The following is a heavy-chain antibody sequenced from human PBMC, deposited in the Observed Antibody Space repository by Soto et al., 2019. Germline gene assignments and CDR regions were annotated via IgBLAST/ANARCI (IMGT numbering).Heavy chain of an antibody. CDR2: ISGSGGST. CDR3: AKFIGDIVVVPALPNDAFDI. D-gene: IGHD2-2*01. CDR1: GFTFSSYA. Sequence: GGSLRLSCAASGFTFSSYAMSWVRQAPGKGLEWVSAISGSGGSTYYADSVKGRFTISRDNSKNTLYLQMNSLRAEDTAVYYCAKFIGDIVVVPALPNDAFDIWGQGTMVTVSS. V-gene: IGHV3-23*01. J-gene: IGHJ3*02.